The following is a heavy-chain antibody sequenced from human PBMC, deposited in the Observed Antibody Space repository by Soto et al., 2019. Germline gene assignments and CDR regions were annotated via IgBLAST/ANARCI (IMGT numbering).Heavy chain of an antibody. V-gene: IGHV1-69*13. D-gene: IGHD2-15*01. CDR2: IIPIFGTA. CDR3: ARVVKDEYYYYGMDV. Sequence: GASVKVSCKASGGTFSSYAISWVRQAPGQGLEWMGGIIPIFGTANYAQKFQGRVTITADESTSTAYMELSSLRSEDTAVYYCARVVKDEYYYYGMDVWGQGTTVTVSS. J-gene: IGHJ6*02. CDR1: GGTFSSYA.